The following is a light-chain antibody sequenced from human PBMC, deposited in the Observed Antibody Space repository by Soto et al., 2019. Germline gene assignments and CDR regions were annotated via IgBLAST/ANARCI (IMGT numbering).Light chain of an antibody. J-gene: IGKJ2*01. CDR3: QQYDNLYT. CDR2: DAS. V-gene: IGKV1-33*01. Sequence: DIQMTQSPSSLSASVGDRVTITCQASQDISNYLNWYQQKPGKAPKLLIYDASNLETGVPSRFSGSGSGTDFTFTISRLQPEEIATYYCQQYDNLYTFGQGTKLEIK. CDR1: QDISNY.